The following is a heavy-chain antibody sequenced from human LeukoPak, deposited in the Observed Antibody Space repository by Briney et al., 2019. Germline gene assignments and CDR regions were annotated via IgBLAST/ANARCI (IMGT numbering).Heavy chain of an antibody. CDR2: INSDGSNT. J-gene: IGHJ6*03. Sequence: GGSLRLSCVASEFTFSNYWLHWVRQAPGKGPVWVSRINSDGSNTIYADSVKGRFTISKDNAKNTVYLQMNSLRVEDTAIYYCARGGFGHNMDVWGKGTTVTVSS. CDR1: EFTFSNYW. D-gene: IGHD3-3*01. CDR3: ARGGFGHNMDV. V-gene: IGHV3-74*01.